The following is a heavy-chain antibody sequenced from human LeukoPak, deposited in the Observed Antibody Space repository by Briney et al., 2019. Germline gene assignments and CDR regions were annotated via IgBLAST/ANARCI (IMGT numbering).Heavy chain of an antibody. Sequence: ASVKVSCKASGYTFTSYGIGWVRQAPGQGLEWMGWISANDGNTDYPQKLQGRVTMTTDTSTSTAYMELRSLRSDDTAVYYCARESHVTREDYWGQGTLVTVSS. CDR3: ARESHVTREDY. D-gene: IGHD3-10*01. CDR2: ISANDGNT. CDR1: GYTFTSYG. J-gene: IGHJ4*02. V-gene: IGHV1-18*01.